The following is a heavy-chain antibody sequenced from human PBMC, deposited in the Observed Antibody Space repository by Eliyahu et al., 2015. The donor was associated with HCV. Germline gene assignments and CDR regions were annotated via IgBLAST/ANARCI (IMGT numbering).Heavy chain of an antibody. CDR3: VYSKGSIFDS. Sequence: QITLKESGPTLVKPTQTLTLTCTFSGFSLSTSGVGVGWIRQPPGKALECLALIYWNDDKRYSPSLKTRLTITKDTSKNQVVLTMTNMDPVDTATFYCVYSKGSIFDSWGQGALVTVSS. CDR2: IYWNDDK. J-gene: IGHJ4*02. V-gene: IGHV2-5*04. CDR1: GFSLSTSGVG. D-gene: IGHD2-21*01.